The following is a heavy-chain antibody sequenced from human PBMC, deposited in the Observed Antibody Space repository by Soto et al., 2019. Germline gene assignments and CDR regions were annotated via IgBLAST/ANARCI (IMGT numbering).Heavy chain of an antibody. CDR3: VRDGLTGTSLVLDS. Sequence: QVQLVESGGGVVQPGTSLKLSCAASGFTFGNYGMHWVRQAPGKGLEWVALIWYDGTNQNYADSVKGRFTISRDNSKNTLYLQMNTLRPEDAAVYYCVRDGLTGTSLVLDSWGQGTLVSVSS. CDR1: GFTFGNYG. D-gene: IGHD1-20*01. V-gene: IGHV3-33*01. J-gene: IGHJ5*01. CDR2: IWYDGTNQ.